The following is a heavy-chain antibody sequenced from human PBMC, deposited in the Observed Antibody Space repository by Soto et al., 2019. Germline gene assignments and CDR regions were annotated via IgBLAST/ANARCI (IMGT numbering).Heavy chain of an antibody. J-gene: IGHJ4*02. CDR1: GFTFSSYA. CDR2: IFSAGTMT. D-gene: IGHD4-17*01. Sequence: EVQLSESGGGLVQPGESLRLSCAASGFTFSSYAMNWVRQAPGKGLEWVSSIFSAGTMTYYADSVKGRFTISRDNPRNTLYLQMNGLRAEDTALYYCARGDGTMVTPGIDYWGQGTLVTVSS. V-gene: IGHV3-23*05. CDR3: ARGDGTMVTPGIDY.